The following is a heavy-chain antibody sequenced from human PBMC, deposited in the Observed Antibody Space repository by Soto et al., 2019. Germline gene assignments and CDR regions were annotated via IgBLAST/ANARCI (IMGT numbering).Heavy chain of an antibody. V-gene: IGHV1-3*04. J-gene: IGHJ4*02. CDR3: ARDFSGSATSYYFDS. CDR1: GYTFTNYA. Sequence: ASVKVSCKTSGYTFTNYAMHWVRQAPGQRLEWMGYINTGDDTTKYSQKFQGRVAITRDTSASTAYMELSSLRSEDTAVYYCARDFSGSATSYYFDSWGQGTLVTVSS. CDR2: INTGDDTT.